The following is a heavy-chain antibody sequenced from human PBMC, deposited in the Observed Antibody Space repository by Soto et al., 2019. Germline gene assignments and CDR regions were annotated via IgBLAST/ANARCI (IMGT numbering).Heavy chain of an antibody. J-gene: IGHJ4*02. CDR1: RLTFSDYY. CDR3: ARGQYYFDY. CDR2: ISSSSSYT. D-gene: IGHD6-19*01. V-gene: IGHV3-11*06. Sequence: GGSLRLSCAASRLTFSDYYMSWIRQAPGKGLEWVSYISSSSSYTKYADSVKGRFTISRDNAKNSLYLQMNSLRAEDTAVYYCARGQYYFDYWGQGTLVTVSS.